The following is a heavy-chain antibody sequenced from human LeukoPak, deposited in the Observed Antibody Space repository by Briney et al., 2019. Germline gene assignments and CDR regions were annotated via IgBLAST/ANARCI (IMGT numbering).Heavy chain of an antibody. D-gene: IGHD3-22*01. CDR3: AKDRNYYDSSGVFDY. V-gene: IGHV3-30*18. CDR2: ISYDGSNK. Sequence: GGSLRLSCAASGFTFSSYGMHWVRQAPGKGLEWVAVISYDGSNKYYADSVKGRFTISRDNSKNTLYLQMNSLRAEDTALYYCAKDRNYYDSSGVFDYWGQGTLVTVSS. J-gene: IGHJ4*02. CDR1: GFTFSSYG.